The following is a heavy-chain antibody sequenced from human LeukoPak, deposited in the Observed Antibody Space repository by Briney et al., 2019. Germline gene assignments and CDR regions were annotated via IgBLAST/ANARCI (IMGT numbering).Heavy chain of an antibody. J-gene: IGHJ6*03. CDR1: GFTFTNNF. CDR2: IKQDGSET. V-gene: IGHV3-7*03. CDR3: ARGGISIFGVVIYMDV. Sequence: GGSLRLSCAASGFTFTNNFMSWVRQVPGKGLEWVANIKQDGSETTYADSVRGRFTIFRDNAKDSVYLQMNSLRVEDTALYYCARGGISIFGVVIYMDVWGKGTTVTVSS. D-gene: IGHD3-3*01.